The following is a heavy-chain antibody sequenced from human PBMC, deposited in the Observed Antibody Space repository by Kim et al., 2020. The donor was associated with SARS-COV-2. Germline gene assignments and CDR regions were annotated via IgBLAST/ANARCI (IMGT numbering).Heavy chain of an antibody. Sequence: GGSLRLSCAASGFTFSSYSMNWVRQAPGKGLEWVSSISSSSSYIYYADSVKGRFTISRDNAKNSLYLQMNSLRAEDTAVYYCARDRTARGGIAAAFNDYWGQGTLVTVSS. CDR1: GFTFSSYS. V-gene: IGHV3-21*01. D-gene: IGHD6-13*01. CDR2: ISSSSSYI. CDR3: ARDRTARGGIAAAFNDY. J-gene: IGHJ4*02.